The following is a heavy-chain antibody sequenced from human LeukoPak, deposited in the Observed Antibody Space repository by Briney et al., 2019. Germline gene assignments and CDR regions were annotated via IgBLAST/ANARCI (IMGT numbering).Heavy chain of an antibody. CDR2: IKNKTDGGAT. CDR1: GFTVSNAW. Sequence: GGSLRLSCAASGFTVSNAWMSWVRQAPGKGLEWVGRIKNKTDGGATDYAAPVKGRFTISRDDSKNTLYLQMNSLKSEDTAVYYCTTDKYSSGWYGGFDNWGQGTLVTVSS. D-gene: IGHD6-19*01. J-gene: IGHJ4*02. V-gene: IGHV3-15*01. CDR3: TTDKYSSGWYGGFDN.